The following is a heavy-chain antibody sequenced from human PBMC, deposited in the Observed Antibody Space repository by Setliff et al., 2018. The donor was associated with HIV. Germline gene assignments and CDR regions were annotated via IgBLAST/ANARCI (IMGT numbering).Heavy chain of an antibody. CDR1: GFTVSDAW. Sequence: SLRLSCTASGFTVSDAWIHWVRQAPGKGLEWVGRIKSRTHGGTTDYAAPVKGRFSISRDDSSDTVYLQMNSLKTEDTAIYYCNNSNWNHNLIWGKGTLVTVSS. CDR2: IKSRTHGGTT. V-gene: IGHV3-15*07. J-gene: IGHJ4*01. D-gene: IGHD1-20*01. CDR3: NNSNWNHNLI.